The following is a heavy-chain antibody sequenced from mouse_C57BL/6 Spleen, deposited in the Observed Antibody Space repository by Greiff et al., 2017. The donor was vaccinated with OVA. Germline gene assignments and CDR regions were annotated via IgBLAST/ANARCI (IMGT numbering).Heavy chain of an antibody. V-gene: IGHV1-55*01. J-gene: IGHJ1*03. CDR2: IYPGSGST. Sequence: VQLQQPGAELVKPGASVKMSCKASGYTFTSYWITWVKQRPGQGLEWIGDIYPGSGSTNYNEKFKSKATLTVDTSSSTAYMQLSSLTSEDSAVYYCARNDGYDWYFDVWGTGTTVTVSS. D-gene: IGHD2-3*01. CDR1: GYTFTSYW. CDR3: ARNDGYDWYFDV.